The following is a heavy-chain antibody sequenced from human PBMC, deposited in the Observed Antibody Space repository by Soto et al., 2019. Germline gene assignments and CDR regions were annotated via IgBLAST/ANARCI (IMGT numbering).Heavy chain of an antibody. CDR1: GGTLSSYA. J-gene: IGHJ5*02. V-gene: IGHV1-69*05. CDR3: ARVDGIAVAGTGWFDP. D-gene: IGHD6-19*01. Sequence: SVKVYCKASGGTLSSYAISWVRQAPGQGLEWMGGIIPIFGTANYAQKFQGRVTITRDTSASTAYMELSSLRSEDTAVYYCARVDGIAVAGTGWFDPWGQGTLVTVSS. CDR2: IIPIFGTA.